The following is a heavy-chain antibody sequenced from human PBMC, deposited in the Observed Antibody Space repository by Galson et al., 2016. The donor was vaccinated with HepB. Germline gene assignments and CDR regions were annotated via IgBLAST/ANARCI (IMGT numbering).Heavy chain of an antibody. CDR2: ISYDGNKK. CDR3: ATLGFIVVVPAADFDY. J-gene: IGHJ4*02. D-gene: IGHD2-2*01. CDR1: GFTFSAYA. Sequence: SLRLSCAASGFTFSAYAMHWVRQAPGKGLEWVALISYDGNKKYYADSVKGRFTISRDNSKNTLYLQMNSLRVEDTAMYYCATLGFIVVVPAADFDYWGQGTLVTVSS. V-gene: IGHV3-30-3*01.